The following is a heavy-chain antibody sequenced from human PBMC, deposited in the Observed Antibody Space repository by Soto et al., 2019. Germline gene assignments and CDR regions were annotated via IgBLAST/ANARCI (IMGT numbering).Heavy chain of an antibody. J-gene: IGHJ4*02. V-gene: IGHV3-23*01. CDR1: GFTFSSYA. CDR3: ANGGTGEGYFDN. CDR2: ISGTGGST. Sequence: GGSLRLSCVASGFTFSSYAMSWVCKAPGKGREWVSAISGTGGSTYYADSVKGRFTISRDNSKNTLYLQMNSLRAEDTAVYYCANGGTGEGYFDNWGQGTQVTVSS. D-gene: IGHD7-27*01.